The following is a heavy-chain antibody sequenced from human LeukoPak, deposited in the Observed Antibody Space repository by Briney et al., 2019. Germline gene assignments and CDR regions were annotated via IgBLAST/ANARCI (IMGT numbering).Heavy chain of an antibody. CDR3: ARIFGTSDY. Sequence: GGSLRLSCAASGFIFSNYWMTWARRAPGKGLEWVANIKEDGSERYYVDSLKGRFTISRDNAKNSLYLQMNSLRAEDTAVYYCARIFGTSDYWGQGTLVTVSS. CDR1: GFIFSNYW. V-gene: IGHV3-7*04. J-gene: IGHJ4*02. D-gene: IGHD3-16*01. CDR2: IKEDGSER.